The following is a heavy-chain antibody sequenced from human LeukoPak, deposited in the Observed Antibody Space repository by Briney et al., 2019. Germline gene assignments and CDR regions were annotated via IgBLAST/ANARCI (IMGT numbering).Heavy chain of an antibody. CDR1: GFTLSSYA. Sequence: PGGSLRLSCAASGFTLSSYAMSWVRQAPGKGLEWVSAISDTGNTYHADSVKGRFTISRDSSKNTLYLQMNSLRAEDTAVYYCAKRRGLELLYYYYMDVWGKGTTVTVSS. J-gene: IGHJ6*03. CDR2: ISDTGNT. V-gene: IGHV3-23*01. CDR3: AKRRGLELLYYYYMDV. D-gene: IGHD1-7*01.